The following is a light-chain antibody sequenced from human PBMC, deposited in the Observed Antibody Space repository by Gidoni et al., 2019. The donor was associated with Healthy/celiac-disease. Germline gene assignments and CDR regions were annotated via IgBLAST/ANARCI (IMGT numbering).Light chain of an antibody. CDR1: ALPKQY. Sequence: SYEPTQPPSVSVSPGQTARITCPGDALPKQYAYWYQQKPGQAPVLVIYKDSERPSGITERFSGSSSGTTVTLTISGVQAEDEADYYCQSADSSGPLFGGGTKLTVL. CDR2: KDS. V-gene: IGLV3-25*02. CDR3: QSADSSGPL. J-gene: IGLJ3*02.